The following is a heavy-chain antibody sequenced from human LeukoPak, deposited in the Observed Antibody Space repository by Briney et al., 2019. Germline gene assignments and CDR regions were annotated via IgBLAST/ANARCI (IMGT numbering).Heavy chain of an antibody. D-gene: IGHD2-21*01. J-gene: IGHJ4*02. CDR3: AGGYCGGDCYLGGCGLVDY. Sequence: PSETLSLTCTVSGGSLSSSTYYWGWIRQPPGKGLEWIGTIYYSGSTYYNPSLKSRVTMSVDTSRNQFSLKLSSVTAADTAVYYCAGGYCGGDCYLGGCGLVDYWGQGTLVTVSS. V-gene: IGHV4-39*01. CDR2: IYYSGST. CDR1: GGSLSSSTYY.